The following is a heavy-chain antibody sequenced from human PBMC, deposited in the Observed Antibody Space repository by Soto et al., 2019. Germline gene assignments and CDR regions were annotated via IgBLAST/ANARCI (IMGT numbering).Heavy chain of an antibody. V-gene: IGHV4-31*03. Sequence: QVQLQESGPGLVKPSQTLSLTCTVSGGSISSGDYYWSWVRQHPGKGLEWIGYIYYSGSTYYNSSPKSRVTISVDTSKNQFSLKLTSVTAADTAVYYCARTDSSGYYSPYWGQGTLVTVSS. CDR1: GGSISSGDYY. D-gene: IGHD3-22*01. J-gene: IGHJ4*02. CDR3: ARTDSSGYYSPY. CDR2: IYYSGST.